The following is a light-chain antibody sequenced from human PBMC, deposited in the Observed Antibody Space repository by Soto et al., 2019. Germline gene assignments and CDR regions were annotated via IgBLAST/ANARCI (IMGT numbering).Light chain of an antibody. V-gene: IGKV3-15*01. CDR3: QQYNNWSIT. Sequence: EILMTQSPATLSVSPGERVTLSCRASQSVSSNLAWYQQKPGQAPRLLIYGTSTRAAGIPARFSGRGSGTEFTLTISRLQSEDFAVYYCQQYNNWSITFGQGTRLQIK. CDR1: QSVSSN. J-gene: IGKJ5*01. CDR2: GTS.